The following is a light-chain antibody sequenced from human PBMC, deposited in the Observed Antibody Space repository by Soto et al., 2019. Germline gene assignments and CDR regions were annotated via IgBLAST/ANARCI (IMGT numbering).Light chain of an antibody. V-gene: IGKV1-39*01. J-gene: IGKJ1*01. Sequence: DIQMTQSPSSLSASVGDRVTITCRASQNIGVYLNWYQKKPGKAPKLLIHAASSLHSGVPSTFSGSGSGTDCALTISSLQPEDFATYYCQHYNSYSEALGQGTKVDIK. CDR3: QHYNSYSEA. CDR1: QNIGVY. CDR2: AAS.